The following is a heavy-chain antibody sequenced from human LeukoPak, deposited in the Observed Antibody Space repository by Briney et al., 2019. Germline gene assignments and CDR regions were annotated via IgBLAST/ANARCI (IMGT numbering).Heavy chain of an antibody. V-gene: IGHV3-48*01. CDR1: GFTFNTFD. CDR2: ISSGSSSR. J-gene: IGHJ6*02. Sequence: GSLRLSCAASGFTFNTFDMTWVRQAPGKGLEWVSYISSGSSSRYYADSVKGRFTISRDNAKNSLYLQMNSLRAEDTAVYFCARLRYYAVGVWGQGTTVIVSS. CDR3: ARLRYYAVGV.